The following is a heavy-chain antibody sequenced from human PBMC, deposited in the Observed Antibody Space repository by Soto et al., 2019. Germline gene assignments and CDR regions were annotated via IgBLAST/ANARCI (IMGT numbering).Heavy chain of an antibody. CDR3: ARDVEATFGNHSNWFDP. D-gene: IGHD3-16*01. Sequence: SETLSLTCAVYGVSFSGYCWSWIRQPPGKGLEWIGEINHSGSTNYNPSLKSRVTISVDTSKNQFSLKLSSVTAADTAVYYCARDVEATFGNHSNWFDPWGQGTLVTVSS. CDR1: GVSFSGYC. J-gene: IGHJ5*02. CDR2: INHSGST. V-gene: IGHV4-34*01.